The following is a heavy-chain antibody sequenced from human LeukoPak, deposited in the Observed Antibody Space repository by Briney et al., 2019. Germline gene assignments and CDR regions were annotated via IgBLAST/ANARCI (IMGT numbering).Heavy chain of an antibody. V-gene: IGHV6-1*01. J-gene: IGHJ4*02. CDR2: TYYRSKWYN. CDR3: ARSPPGSGSGSYYKEGPAYYFDY. Sequence: SQTLSLTCAISGDSVSSNSAAWNWIRQSPSRGLEWLGRTYYRSKWYNDYAVSVKSRITINPDTSKNQFSLQLNSVTPEDTAVYYCARSPPGSGSGSYYKEGPAYYFDYWGQGTLVTVSS. CDR1: GDSVSSNSAA. D-gene: IGHD3-10*01.